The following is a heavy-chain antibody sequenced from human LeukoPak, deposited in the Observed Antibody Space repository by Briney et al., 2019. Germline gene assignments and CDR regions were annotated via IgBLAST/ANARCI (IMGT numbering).Heavy chain of an antibody. CDR2: INPSGGST. J-gene: IGHJ4*02. CDR1: GYTFTSYY. V-gene: IGHV1-46*01. Sequence: ASVKVSCKASGYTFTSYYMYWVRQAPGQGLEWIGIINPSGGSTSYAQKFQGRVTMTRDTSISTAYMELSRLRSDDTAVYYCASGRIAVAGADFDYWGQGTLVTVSS. D-gene: IGHD6-19*01. CDR3: ASGRIAVAGADFDY.